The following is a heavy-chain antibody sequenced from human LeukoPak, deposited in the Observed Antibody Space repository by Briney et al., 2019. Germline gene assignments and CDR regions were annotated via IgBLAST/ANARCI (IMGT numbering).Heavy chain of an antibody. CDR2: ISGRGGST. CDR1: GFTFSSYA. J-gene: IGHJ4*02. Sequence: GGSLRLSCAASGFTFSSYAMSWVRQAPGKGLEWVSAISGRGGSTYYADSVKGRFNISRDNFKNTLYLQMNSLRAEETAVYYCAKGPDSSGWYRDLAYWGQGTLVTVSS. CDR3: AKGPDSSGWYRDLAY. D-gene: IGHD6-19*01. V-gene: IGHV3-23*01.